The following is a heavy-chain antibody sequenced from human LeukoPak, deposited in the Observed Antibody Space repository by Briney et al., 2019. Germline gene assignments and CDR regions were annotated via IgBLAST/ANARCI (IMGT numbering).Heavy chain of an antibody. CDR3: AREVRDSSVSAVQH. CDR1: GGSFSGYY. Sequence: PSETLSLTCAVYGGSFSGYYWSWIRQPPGKGLEWIGEINYSGSTNYNPSLKSRVTISVDTSKNQFSLKLSSVTAADTAVYYCAREVRDSSVSAVQHWGQGTLVTVSS. J-gene: IGHJ1*01. CDR2: INYSGST. V-gene: IGHV4-34*01. D-gene: IGHD3-22*01.